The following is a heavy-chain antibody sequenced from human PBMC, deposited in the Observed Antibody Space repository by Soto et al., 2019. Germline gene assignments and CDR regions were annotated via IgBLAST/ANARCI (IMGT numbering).Heavy chain of an antibody. V-gene: IGHV4-4*07. Sequence: QVQLQESGPGLVKPSETLSLTCTVSGGSISSYYWSWIRQPAGKGLEWIGRIYTSGSTNYNPSLKSRVTMSVDTSKNQFSLKLSSVTAADTAVYYCARDGDTMVRGKYGMDVWGQGTTVTVSS. CDR3: ARDGDTMVRGKYGMDV. J-gene: IGHJ6*02. D-gene: IGHD3-10*01. CDR2: IYTSGST. CDR1: GGSISSYY.